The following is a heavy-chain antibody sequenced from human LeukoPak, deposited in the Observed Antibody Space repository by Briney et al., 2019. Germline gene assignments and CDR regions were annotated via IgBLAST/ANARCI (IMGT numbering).Heavy chain of an antibody. CDR3: AKDSARFHWKGHLEY. V-gene: IGHV1-18*01. CDR1: GYTFTSYG. CDR2: ISAYNGNT. Sequence: ASVKVSCKASGYTFTSYGISWVRQAPGQGLEWMGWISAYNGNTNYAQKLQGRVTMTRDTSISTAYMELSSLRRDDSAIYYCAKDSARFHWKGHLEYWGQGTLVTVSS. D-gene: IGHD1-1*01. J-gene: IGHJ4*02.